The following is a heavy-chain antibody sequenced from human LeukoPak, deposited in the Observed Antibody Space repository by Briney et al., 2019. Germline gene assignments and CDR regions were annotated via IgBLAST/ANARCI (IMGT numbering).Heavy chain of an antibody. CDR3: ATTLRDRRNFDY. CDR2: FDPEDGET. V-gene: IGHV1-24*01. CDR1: GYTLTELS. Sequence: ASVKVSCKVSGYTLTELSMHWVRQAPGKGLEWMGGFDPEDGETIYAQKFQGRVTMTEDTSTDTAYMELSSLRSEDTAVYYCATTLRDRRNFDYWGQGTLVTVSS. J-gene: IGHJ4*02. D-gene: IGHD2-15*01.